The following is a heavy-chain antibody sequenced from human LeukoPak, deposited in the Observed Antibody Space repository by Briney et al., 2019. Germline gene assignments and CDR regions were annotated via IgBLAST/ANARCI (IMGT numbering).Heavy chain of an antibody. CDR3: ARDLVTVTKGFDI. D-gene: IGHD4-17*01. Sequence: SETPSLTCAVSGDSFSSHYWTWIRQPPGRGLEWIAYISYIGTTNYNPSLKSRVTISIDTSKNQFSLKLSSVTTADTAVYYCARDLVTVTKGFDIWGLGTMVSVSS. J-gene: IGHJ3*02. CDR2: ISYIGTT. V-gene: IGHV4-59*11. CDR1: GDSFSSHY.